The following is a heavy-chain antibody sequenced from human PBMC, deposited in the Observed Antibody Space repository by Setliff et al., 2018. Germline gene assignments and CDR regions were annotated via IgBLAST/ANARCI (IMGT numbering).Heavy chain of an antibody. CDR3: AKTELGLTGTKNWFDP. CDR2: IYFSGTT. Sequence: KSSETLSLTCTVSGGSISDIGYYWGWIRQPPGKGLEWIGSIYFSGTTYYNPSLKSRVTMSINTSKNHFSLNLSSVTAADTAVYFCAKTELGLTGTKNWFDPWGQGTLVTVSS. D-gene: IGHD1-7*01. J-gene: IGHJ5*02. CDR1: GGSISDIGYY. V-gene: IGHV4-39*07.